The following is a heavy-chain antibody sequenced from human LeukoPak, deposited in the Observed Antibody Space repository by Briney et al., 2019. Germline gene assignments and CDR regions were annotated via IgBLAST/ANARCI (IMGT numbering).Heavy chain of an antibody. J-gene: IGHJ3*02. CDR1: GYSFTSYW. CDR3: ATSLGAYCSGGSCYPVHAFDI. D-gene: IGHD2-15*01. Sequence: GESLKISCKGSGYSFTSYWIGWVRQMPGKGLEWVGIIYPGESDARYSPSFQGQVTISADKSISTAYLQWSSLKASDTAMYYCATSLGAYCSGGSCYPVHAFDIWGQGTMVTVSS. CDR2: IYPGESDA. V-gene: IGHV5-51*01.